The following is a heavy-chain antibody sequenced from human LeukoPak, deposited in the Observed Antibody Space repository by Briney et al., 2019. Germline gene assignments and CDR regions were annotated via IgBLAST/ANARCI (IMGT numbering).Heavy chain of an antibody. J-gene: IGHJ6*03. Sequence: GGSLRLSCAASGFTFSTYWMHWVRQAPGKGLVWVSRINTDGSSTSYADSVKGRFTISRDNTKNTLYLQMNSLRAEDTAVYYCVTARPISDYYMDVWGKGTTVTVSS. CDR1: GFTFSTYW. V-gene: IGHV3-74*01. CDR3: VTARPISDYYMDV. CDR2: INTDGSST.